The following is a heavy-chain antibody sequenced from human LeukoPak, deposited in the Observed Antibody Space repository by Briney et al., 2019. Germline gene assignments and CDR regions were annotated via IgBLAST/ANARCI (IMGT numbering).Heavy chain of an antibody. D-gene: IGHD6-19*01. J-gene: IGHJ4*02. V-gene: IGHV3-48*02. CDR2: ISSGSSTI. Sequence: GGSLRLSCAASGFXFSSYSINWVRQAPGKGLEWVSYISSGSSTIYCADSVKGRFIISRDNAKNSLYLQMNSLTDEDTAVYYCARLYSSGWPFDYWGQGTLVTVSS. CDR1: GFXFSSYS. CDR3: ARLYSSGWPFDY.